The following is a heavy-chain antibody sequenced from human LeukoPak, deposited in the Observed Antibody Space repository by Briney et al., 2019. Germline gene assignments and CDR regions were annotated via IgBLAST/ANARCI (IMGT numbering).Heavy chain of an antibody. CDR2: IYYSGST. Sequence: PSQTLSLTCTVSGGSISSGDYYWSWIRQPPGKGLEWNGYIYYSGSTYYNPSLKSRVTISVDTSKNQFSLKLSSVTAADTAVYYCARYCSSTSAKNFDYWGQGTLVTVSS. J-gene: IGHJ4*02. V-gene: IGHV4-30-4*01. CDR1: GGSISSGDYY. CDR3: ARYCSSTSAKNFDY. D-gene: IGHD2-2*01.